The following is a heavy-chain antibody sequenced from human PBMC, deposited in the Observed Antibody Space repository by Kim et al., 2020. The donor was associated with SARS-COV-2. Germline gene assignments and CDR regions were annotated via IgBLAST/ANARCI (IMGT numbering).Heavy chain of an antibody. Sequence: SQTLSLTCAISGDSVSSNSAAWNWIRQSPSRGLEWLGRTYYRSKWYNDYAVSVKSRITINPDTSKNQFSLQLNSVTPEDTAVYYCARDIGEAAAGYYYYYGMDVWGQGTTVTVSS. CDR2: TYYRSKWYN. CDR3: ARDIGEAAAGYYYYYGMDV. J-gene: IGHJ6*02. D-gene: IGHD6-13*01. CDR1: GDSVSSNSAA. V-gene: IGHV6-1*01.